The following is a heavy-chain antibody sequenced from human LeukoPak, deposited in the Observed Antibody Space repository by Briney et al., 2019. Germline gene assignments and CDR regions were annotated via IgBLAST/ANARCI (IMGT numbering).Heavy chain of an antibody. J-gene: IGHJ6*02. CDR2: MNPNSGNT. CDR1: GDTFTSYD. Sequence: GASVKVSCKASGDTFTSYDINWVRQATGQGLEWMGWMNPNSGNTGYAQKFQDRVTMTRNTSISTAYMELSSLRSEDTAVYYCARGRGPKGYDFWSGYWDYYGMDVWGQGTTVTVSS. CDR3: ARGRGPKGYDFWSGYWDYYGMDV. D-gene: IGHD3-3*01. V-gene: IGHV1-8*01.